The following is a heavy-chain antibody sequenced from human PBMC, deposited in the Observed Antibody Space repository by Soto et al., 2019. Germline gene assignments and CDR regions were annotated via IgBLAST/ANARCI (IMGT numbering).Heavy chain of an antibody. CDR3: VGSQYYCGY. J-gene: IGHJ4*02. CDR2: ISYDGSDK. V-gene: IGHV3-30*03. Sequence: QVQLVESGGGVVQPGRSLRLSCAASGFPFTSYGMHWVREGPDKGLEWVAIISYDGSDKYYADSVKGRFTISRDNSKNKPYLQMNSRRPEDTALYYCVGSQYYCGYRGQGTLVIVSS. CDR1: GFPFTSYG. D-gene: IGHD1-26*01.